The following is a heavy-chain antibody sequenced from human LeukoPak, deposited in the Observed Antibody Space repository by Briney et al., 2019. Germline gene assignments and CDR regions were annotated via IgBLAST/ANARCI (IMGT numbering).Heavy chain of an antibody. J-gene: IGHJ4*02. CDR2: ISSSGSTI. Sequence: GGSLRLSCAASGFTFSDYYMSWIRQAPGKGLEWVSYISSSGSTIYYADSVKGRFTISRDNAKNSLYLQMNSLRAEDTAVYYCARSGYYYDSSGYYPDYWGQGTLVTVSS. V-gene: IGHV3-11*01. CDR1: GFTFSDYY. D-gene: IGHD3-22*01. CDR3: ARSGYYYDSSGYYPDY.